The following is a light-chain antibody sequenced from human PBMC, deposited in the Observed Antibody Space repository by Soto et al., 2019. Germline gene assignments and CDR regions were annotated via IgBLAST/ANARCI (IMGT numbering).Light chain of an antibody. CDR2: GAS. CDR1: QSVSSSY. V-gene: IGKV3-20*01. Sequence: TQSPSTLSASVGDRVTITCRASQSVSSSYLAWYQQKPGQAPRLLIYGASSRATGIPDRFSGSGSGTDFTLTISRLEPEYFAVYYCQQYGSSLLCAFGPGTKVDIK. J-gene: IGKJ3*01. CDR3: QQYGSSLLCA.